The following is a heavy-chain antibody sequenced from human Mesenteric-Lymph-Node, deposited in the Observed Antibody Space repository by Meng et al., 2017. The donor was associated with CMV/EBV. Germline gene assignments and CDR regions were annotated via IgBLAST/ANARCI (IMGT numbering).Heavy chain of an antibody. CDR2: INPNGPTT. D-gene: IGHD5/OR15-5a*01. CDR3: ARVNDWYFDL. CDR1: GYTFSIYY. Sequence: SCRSSGYTFSIYYIVWVRQAPGQGLEWMGIINPNGPTTNYAQKLQGRVTLTRDTSTSTFYMAVSSLTSEDTASYYCARVNDWYFDLWGRGTLVTVSS. V-gene: IGHV1-46*01. J-gene: IGHJ2*01.